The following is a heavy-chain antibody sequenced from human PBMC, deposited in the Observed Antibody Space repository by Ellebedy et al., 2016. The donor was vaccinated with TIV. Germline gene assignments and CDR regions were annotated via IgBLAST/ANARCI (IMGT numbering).Heavy chain of an antibody. V-gene: IGHV1-2*02. J-gene: IGHJ4*02. CDR2: INPNSGGT. CDR1: GYTFTDYY. Sequence: AASVKVSCKTSGYTFTDYYIHWVRQAPGQGLDWMAWINPNSGGTNYAQKFQGRVTVTRDTSTSTAFLELSRLRSNDTAVYYCTRDLTNIVSGDYWGQGTLVTVSS. CDR3: TRDLTNIVSGDY. D-gene: IGHD5/OR15-5a*01.